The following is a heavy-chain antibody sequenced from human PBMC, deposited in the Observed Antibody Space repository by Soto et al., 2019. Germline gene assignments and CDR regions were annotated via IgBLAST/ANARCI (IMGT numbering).Heavy chain of an antibody. CDR3: ARDPDDSSGYYYFAFDI. CDR1: GFTFSSYA. Sequence: QVQLVESGGGVVQPGRSLRLSCAASGFTFSSYAMHWVRQAPGKGLEWVAVISYDGSNKYYADSVKGRFTISRDNFKNTLYLQMNSLRAEDTAVYYCARDPDDSSGYYYFAFDIWGQGTMVTVSS. D-gene: IGHD3-22*01. CDR2: ISYDGSNK. V-gene: IGHV3-30-3*01. J-gene: IGHJ3*02.